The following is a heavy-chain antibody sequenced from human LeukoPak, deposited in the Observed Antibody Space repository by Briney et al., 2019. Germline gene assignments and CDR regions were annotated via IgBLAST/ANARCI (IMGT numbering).Heavy chain of an antibody. Sequence: ASVKVSCKASGFTFTGYYMHWVRQAPGQGLEWMGWMNPNSGATNYAQKFQGRVTMTRDTSISTAYMELSSLTSGDTAVYHCATSTKYSSSWGAFDIWGQGTMVTVSP. V-gene: IGHV1-2*02. D-gene: IGHD6-13*01. J-gene: IGHJ3*02. CDR3: ATSTKYSSSWGAFDI. CDR1: GFTFTGYY. CDR2: MNPNSGAT.